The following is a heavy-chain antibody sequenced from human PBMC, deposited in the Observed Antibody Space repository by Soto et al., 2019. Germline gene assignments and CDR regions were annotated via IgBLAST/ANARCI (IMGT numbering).Heavy chain of an antibody. CDR3: TRVVAAASPGVGYHFDY. D-gene: IGHD6-25*01. J-gene: IGHJ4*02. V-gene: IGHV3-48*01. CDR2: STI. Sequence: STIYYADSVKSRFTLSRDNANNSLYLQMNSLRAEDTAVYYCTRVVAAASPGVGYHFDYWGQGTLVTVSS.